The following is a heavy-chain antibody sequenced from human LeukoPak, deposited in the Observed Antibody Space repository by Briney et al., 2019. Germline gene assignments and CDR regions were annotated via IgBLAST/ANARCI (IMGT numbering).Heavy chain of an antibody. J-gene: IGHJ4*02. CDR1: AFTLRSYN. CDR2: ISTRSTYI. Sequence: GGSLRLSCAASAFTLRSYNMHWVRQAPGKGLEWVSYISTRSTYIYYADSVKGRFTISRDNAKNSLFLHMDSLRAEDTAVYYCARDASGSSIGLIVFWREGTLVTVSS. V-gene: IGHV3-21*01. CDR3: ARDASGSSIGLIVF. D-gene: IGHD1-26*01.